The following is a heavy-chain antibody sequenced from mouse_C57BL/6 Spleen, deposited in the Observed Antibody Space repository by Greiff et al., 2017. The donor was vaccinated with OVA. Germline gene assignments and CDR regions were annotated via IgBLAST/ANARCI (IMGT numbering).Heavy chain of an antibody. CDR3: ARLLHWYFDV. Sequence: VQLKESGGGLVKPGGSLKLSCAASGFTFSDYGMHWVRQAPEKGLEWVAYISSGSSTIYYADTVKGRFTISRDNAKNTLFLQMTSLRSEDTAMYYCARLLHWYFDVWGTGTTVTVSS. CDR1: GFTFSDYG. V-gene: IGHV5-17*01. J-gene: IGHJ1*03. CDR2: ISSGSSTI. D-gene: IGHD2-1*01.